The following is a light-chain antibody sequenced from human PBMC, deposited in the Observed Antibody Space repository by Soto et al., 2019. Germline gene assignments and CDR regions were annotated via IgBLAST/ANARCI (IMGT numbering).Light chain of an antibody. J-gene: IGKJ1*01. CDR2: DAS. Sequence: ETMMTQSQDTLSVSLGERVTLSCRASQSLRSSLAWYQQKPGQAPRLLIYDASNRATGIPARFSGSGSGTDFTLTISSLEPEDFAVYYCQQRSNWPPWTFGQGTKVDI. CDR3: QQRSNWPPWT. CDR1: QSLRSS. V-gene: IGKV3-11*01.